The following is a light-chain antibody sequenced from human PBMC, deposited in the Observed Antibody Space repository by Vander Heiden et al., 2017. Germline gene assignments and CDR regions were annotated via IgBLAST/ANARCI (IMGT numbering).Light chain of an antibody. CDR3: QQDDSYPLT. J-gene: IGKJ4*01. CDR2: AAS. CDR1: QGISSY. V-gene: IGKV1-8*01. Sequence: AVRMTQSPSSLSASTGDRVTITCRASQGISSYLAWYQQKPGKAPKLLIYAASTLQSGVPSRFSGSGSGTDFTLTISSLQSEDLGTYYCQQDDSYPLTFGGGTKVEIK.